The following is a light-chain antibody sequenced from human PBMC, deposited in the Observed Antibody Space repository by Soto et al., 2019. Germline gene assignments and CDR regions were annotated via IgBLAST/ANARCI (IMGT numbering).Light chain of an antibody. V-gene: IGKV3-15*01. CDR1: QTVSSN. CDR2: GAS. J-gene: IGKJ1*01. Sequence: EIVMTQSPATLSVSPGERAALSCRASQTVSSNLAWYQQKPGQVPRLLMYGASTRATGIPARFSGSGSGTKFTLTISSLQSEDFAVYYCQQYNNWPLSTFGQGTKV. CDR3: QQYNNWPLST.